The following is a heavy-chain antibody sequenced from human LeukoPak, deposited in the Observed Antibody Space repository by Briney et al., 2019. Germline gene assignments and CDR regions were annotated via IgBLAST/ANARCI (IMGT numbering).Heavy chain of an antibody. V-gene: IGHV3-30*02. D-gene: IGHD3-9*01. CDR3: AKDGPSYNILTGFRRTSAYYFDY. J-gene: IGHJ4*02. Sequence: GGSLRLSCAGSGFSFSSYGMHWVRQAPGKGLEWVAFIRYDGSNKYYADSVKGRFTISRDNSKNTLFLQMHSLRVDDTAVYYCAKDGPSYNILTGFRRTSAYYFDYWGQGTLVTVSS. CDR2: IRYDGSNK. CDR1: GFSFSSYG.